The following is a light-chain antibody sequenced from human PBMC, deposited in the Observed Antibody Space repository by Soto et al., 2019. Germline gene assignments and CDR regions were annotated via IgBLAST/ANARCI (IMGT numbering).Light chain of an antibody. CDR2: DAS. V-gene: IGKV3-15*01. J-gene: IGKJ1*01. Sequence: EVVMKQSPATLSVSQGERATISCRASQSLSSNVAWYQQKPREAPRLLIYDASTSVTGIPARLSGSGSGTEFTPTISSLQSADFAVFYCHQYNDWPPAFGQGTKVDIK. CDR1: QSLSSN. CDR3: HQYNDWPPA.